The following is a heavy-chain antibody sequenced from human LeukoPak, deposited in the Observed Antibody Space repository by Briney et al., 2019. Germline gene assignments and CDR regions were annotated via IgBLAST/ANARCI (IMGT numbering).Heavy chain of an antibody. V-gene: IGHV1-18*01. CDR1: GYTFTSYG. D-gene: IGHD3-22*01. CDR3: ATSTGSVTMIRTATDAFDI. J-gene: IGHJ3*02. Sequence: ASVKVSCKASGYTFTSYGISWVRQAPGQGLEWMGWISAYNGNTNYAQKFQGRVTMTEDTSTDTAYMELSSLRSEDTAVYYCATSTGSVTMIRTATDAFDIWGQGTMVTVSS. CDR2: ISAYNGNT.